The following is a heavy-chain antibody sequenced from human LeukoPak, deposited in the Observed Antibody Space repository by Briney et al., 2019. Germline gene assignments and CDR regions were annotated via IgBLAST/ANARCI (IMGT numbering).Heavy chain of an antibody. CDR3: ARDPDY. CDR2: IHHSGST. J-gene: IGHJ4*02. V-gene: IGHV4-34*01. Sequence: SETLSLTCAVYGGSFSGYYGSWIRQPPGKGLEWIGEIHHSGSTNYNPSLKSQVTISVDTSKKQFSLKLSSVTAADTAVYYCARDPDYWGQGTLVTVSS. CDR1: GGSFSGYY.